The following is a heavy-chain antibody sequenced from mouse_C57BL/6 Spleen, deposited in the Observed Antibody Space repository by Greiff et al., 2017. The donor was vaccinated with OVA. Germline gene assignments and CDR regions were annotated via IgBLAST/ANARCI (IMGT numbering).Heavy chain of an antibody. J-gene: IGHJ1*03. V-gene: IGHV1-26*01. CDR1: GYTFTDYY. CDR3: ASPSYYYGSIDWYFDV. D-gene: IGHD1-1*01. Sequence: EVQLQQSGPELVKPGASVKISCKASGYTFTDYYMNWVKQSHGKSLEWIGDINPNNGGTSYNQKFKGKATLTVDKSSSTAYMELRSLTSEDSAVYYCASPSYYYGSIDWYFDVWGTGTTVTVSS. CDR2: INPNNGGT.